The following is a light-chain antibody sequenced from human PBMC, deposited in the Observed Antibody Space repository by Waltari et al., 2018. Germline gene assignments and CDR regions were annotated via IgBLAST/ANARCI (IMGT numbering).Light chain of an antibody. CDR2: ATS. CDR3: QQYNNWPPAT. CDR1: QSVSSN. J-gene: IGKJ4*01. V-gene: IGKV3-15*01. Sequence: EIVMTQSPAPLSVSPGERATLSCRASQSVSSNLAWYQQKPGQAPRLLIYATSTRATGVPDRFSGSGSETEFTLTISSLQSEDFAVYYCQQYNNWPPATFGGGTKVEIK.